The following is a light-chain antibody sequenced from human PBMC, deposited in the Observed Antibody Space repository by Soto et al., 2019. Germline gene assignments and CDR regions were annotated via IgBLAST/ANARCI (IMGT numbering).Light chain of an antibody. CDR3: QQYKDWPLGT. J-gene: IGKJ1*01. Sequence: EIVMTQSPATLSVSPGERATLSCRASQSVNSNLAWYQHKPGQAPRLLIYGASTRATGIPARFGGSGSGTEFTLTISSLQSEDFAVYYCQQYKDWPLGTFGQGTKVEIE. V-gene: IGKV3-15*01. CDR2: GAS. CDR1: QSVNSN.